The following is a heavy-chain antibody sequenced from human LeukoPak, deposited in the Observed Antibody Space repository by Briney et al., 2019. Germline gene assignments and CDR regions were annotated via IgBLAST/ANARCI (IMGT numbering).Heavy chain of an antibody. CDR1: GFTFTSQG. D-gene: IGHD6-19*01. V-gene: IGHV3-23*01. CDR2: ITGSGDNT. Sequence: GGSLRLSCAASGFTFTSQGMAWVRQAPAKGLEWVSAITGSGDNTYYADSVKGRFTISRNNSKNSLHLQMNSLRAEDTAVYYCARVGRSGWTVDYWGQGTLVTVSS. J-gene: IGHJ4*02. CDR3: ARVGRSGWTVDY.